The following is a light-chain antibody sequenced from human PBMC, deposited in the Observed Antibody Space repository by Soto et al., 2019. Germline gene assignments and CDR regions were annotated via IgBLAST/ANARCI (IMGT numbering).Light chain of an antibody. Sequence: IRMTQAPSSLSASLGDTLSITCRASQSISSHLNWYQQKPGKAPNLLMYTASNLKSGVPARFSGSGSGTEFTLTISSLQPDDFATYYCQQYNTYSTLGQGTRLEI. CDR2: TAS. V-gene: IGKV1-39*01. J-gene: IGKJ5*01. CDR3: QQYNTYST. CDR1: QSISSH.